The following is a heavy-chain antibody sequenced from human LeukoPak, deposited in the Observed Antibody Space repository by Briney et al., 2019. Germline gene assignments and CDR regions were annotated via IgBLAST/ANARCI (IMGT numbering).Heavy chain of an antibody. CDR2: ISSDGTSK. V-gene: IGHV3-30*03. J-gene: IGHJ4*02. CDR3: ARDRHSGSFYGYFDY. D-gene: IGHD1-26*01. Sequence: GRSLRLSCAASGFTFSSYGMHWVRQAPGKGLEWVAVISSDGTSKHYADSVKGRFTISRDDSKSTLYLQMSSLRAEDTAVYFCARDRHSGSFYGYFDYWGQGTLVTVSS. CDR1: GFTFSSYG.